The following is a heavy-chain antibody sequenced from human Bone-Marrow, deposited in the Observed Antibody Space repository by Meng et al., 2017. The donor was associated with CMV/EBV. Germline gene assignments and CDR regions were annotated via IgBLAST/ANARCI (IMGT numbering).Heavy chain of an antibody. CDR2: ISSSSSYI. CDR1: GFTFSDYY. V-gene: IGHV3-11*06. Sequence: LSLTCAASGFTFSDYYMSWIRQAPGKGLEWVSSISSSSSYIYYADSVKGRFTISRDNAKNSLYLQMNSLRAEDTAVYYCARGGAGTDGMDVWGQGNTVTVSS. D-gene: IGHD6-13*01. CDR3: ARGGAGTDGMDV. J-gene: IGHJ6*02.